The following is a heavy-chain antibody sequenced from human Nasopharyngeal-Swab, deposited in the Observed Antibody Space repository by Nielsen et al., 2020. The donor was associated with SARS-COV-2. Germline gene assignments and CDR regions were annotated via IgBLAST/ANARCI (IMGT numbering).Heavy chain of an antibody. CDR2: INPTGGST. CDR1: GYSFTSYY. V-gene: IGHV1-46*01. D-gene: IGHD6-19*01. J-gene: IGHJ4*02. CDR3: AKTIAVAGVFDY. Sequence: ASVKVSCKASGYSFTSYYMHWVRQAPGQGLERMGIINPTGGSTTYAQKFQGRVTMTRDTSTSTVYMELSSLRSEDTAVYYCAKTIAVAGVFDYWGQGTLVTVSS.